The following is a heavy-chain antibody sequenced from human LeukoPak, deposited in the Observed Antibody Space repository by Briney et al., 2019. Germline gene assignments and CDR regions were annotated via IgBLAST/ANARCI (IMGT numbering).Heavy chain of an antibody. CDR2: IYHSGST. CDR1: GYSISSGYY. CDR3: AREHYYGSPGYYGMDV. V-gene: IGHV4-38-2*02. J-gene: IGHJ6*02. D-gene: IGHD3-10*01. Sequence: SETLSLTCTVSGYSISSGYYWGWIRQPPGKGLERIGSIYHSGSTYYNPSLKSRVTISVDTSKNQFSLKLSSVTAADTAVYYCAREHYYGSPGYYGMDVWGQGTTVTVSS.